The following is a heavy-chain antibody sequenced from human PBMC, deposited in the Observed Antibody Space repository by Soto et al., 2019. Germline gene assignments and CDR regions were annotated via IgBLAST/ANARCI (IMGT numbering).Heavy chain of an antibody. Sequence: GASVKVSCKASGYTFTSYDINWVRQATGQGLEWMGWMNPNSGNTGYAQKFQGRVTMTRNTSISTAYMELSSLRSEDTAVYYCARRASYYDFWSGYLGFDPWGQGTLVTVSS. J-gene: IGHJ5*02. V-gene: IGHV1-8*01. CDR2: MNPNSGNT. D-gene: IGHD3-3*01. CDR3: ARRASYYDFWSGYLGFDP. CDR1: GYTFTSYD.